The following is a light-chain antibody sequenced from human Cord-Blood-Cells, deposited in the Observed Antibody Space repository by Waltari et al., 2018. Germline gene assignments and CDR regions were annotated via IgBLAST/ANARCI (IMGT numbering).Light chain of an antibody. CDR1: QSVSSSY. V-gene: IGKV3-20*01. J-gene: IGKJ3*01. CDR2: GAS. CDR3: QQYGSAPVT. Sequence: IVLTQSPGTLSLSPGERATLSCSARQSVSSSYLAWDQQKPGQAPRLLSYGASSRATGIPDRFSGSGSGTDFTLTISRLEPEDFAVYYCQQYGSAPVTFGPGTKVDIK.